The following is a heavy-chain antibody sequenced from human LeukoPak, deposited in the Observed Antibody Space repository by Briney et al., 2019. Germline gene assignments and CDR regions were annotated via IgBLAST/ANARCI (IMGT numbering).Heavy chain of an antibody. CDR2: IYSGGST. V-gene: IGHV3-53*01. CDR3: ASEGDGYPGGAFDI. Sequence: PGGSLRLSCAASGFTFRNYWTHWVRQAPGKGLVWVSVIYSGGSTYYADSVKGRFTISRDNSKNTLYLQMNSLRAEDTAVYYCASEGDGYPGGAFDIWGQGTMVTVSS. CDR1: GFTFRNYW. J-gene: IGHJ3*02. D-gene: IGHD5-24*01.